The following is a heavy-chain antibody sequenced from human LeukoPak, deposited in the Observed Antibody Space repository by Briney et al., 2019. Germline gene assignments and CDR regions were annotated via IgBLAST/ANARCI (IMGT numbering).Heavy chain of an antibody. CDR1: GGSISSYY. CDR3: ARDRIVVVPAAYNWFDP. D-gene: IGHD2-2*01. V-gene: IGHV4-4*07. Sequence: PSETLSLTCTVSGGSISSYYWSWIRQPAGKGLEWIGRIYTSGSTNYNPSLKSRVTMSVDTSTNQFSLKLSSVTAADTAVYYCARDRIVVVPAAYNWFDPWGQGTLVTVSS. J-gene: IGHJ5*02. CDR2: IYTSGST.